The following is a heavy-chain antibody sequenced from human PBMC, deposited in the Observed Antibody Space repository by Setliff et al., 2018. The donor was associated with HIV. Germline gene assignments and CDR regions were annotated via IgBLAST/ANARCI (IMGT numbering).Heavy chain of an antibody. J-gene: IGHJ3*02. CDR1: GYTLTDFD. V-gene: IGHV1-8*01. D-gene: IGHD1-26*01. CDR2: IHPKSGNT. CDR3: TRWIVGSSNIFAFDI. Sequence: ASVKVSCKASGYTLTDFDIYWMRQASGQGLEWLGWIHPKSGNTACAQSFQGRVTLTTNTAISTVDMELSSLSSEDTAVYYCTRWIVGSSNIFAFDIWGQGTLVTVSS.